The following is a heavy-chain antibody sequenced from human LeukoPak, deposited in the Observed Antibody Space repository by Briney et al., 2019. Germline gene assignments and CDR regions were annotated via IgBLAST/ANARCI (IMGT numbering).Heavy chain of an antibody. CDR2: TNSDGSST. J-gene: IGHJ3*02. Sequence: GGSQRLSCAASEFTFTNYWMHWVRQAPGKGLVWVSRTNSDGSSTAYADSVKGRFTISRDNAKNTLFLQMNSLRVEDTAVYYCARVLVSGARAFDIWGQGTVVTVSS. V-gene: IGHV3-74*01. CDR1: EFTFTNYW. D-gene: IGHD5/OR15-5a*01. CDR3: ARVLVSGARAFDI.